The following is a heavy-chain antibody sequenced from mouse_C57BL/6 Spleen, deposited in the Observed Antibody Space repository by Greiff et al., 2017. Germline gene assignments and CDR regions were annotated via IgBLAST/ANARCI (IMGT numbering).Heavy chain of an antibody. CDR2: IDPSDSET. J-gene: IGHJ1*03. CDR3: TRVYYEYPNWYFEV. V-gene: IGHV1-52*01. D-gene: IGHD2-4*01. Sequence: QVQLQQPGAELVRPGSSVKLSCKASGYTFTSYWMHWVKQRPIQGLEWIGNIDPSDSETHYNQKFKDKATLTVDKSSSTAYMQRSSLTSEDSAVYYSTRVYYEYPNWYFEVWGTGATVTVSS. CDR1: GYTFTSYW.